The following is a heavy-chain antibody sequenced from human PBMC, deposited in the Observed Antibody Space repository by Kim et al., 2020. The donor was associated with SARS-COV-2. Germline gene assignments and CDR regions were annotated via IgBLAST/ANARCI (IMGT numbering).Heavy chain of an antibody. V-gene: IGHV1-69*13. CDR2: IIPIFGTA. CDR1: GGTFSSYA. Sequence: SVKVSCKASGGTFSSYAISWVRQAPGQGLEWMGGIIPIFGTANYAQKFQGRVTITADESTSTAYMELSSLRSEDTAVYYCARVSHDYGGNSGWGQGTLVTVSS. J-gene: IGHJ4*02. CDR3: ARVSHDYGGNSG. D-gene: IGHD4-17*01.